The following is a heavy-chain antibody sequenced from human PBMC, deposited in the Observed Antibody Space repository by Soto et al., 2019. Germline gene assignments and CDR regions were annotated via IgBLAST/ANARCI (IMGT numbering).Heavy chain of an antibody. CDR2: SSPYNGNT. Sequence: QVQLVQSGGEVKKPGASVKVSCKASGYSFSSYGITWVRQAPGQGLEWMGWSSPYNGNTNYAQKLQGRVTMTTDTSTRTAYVELRSLRTDDTAMYYCARTMFRGDHYGMDVWGQGTTVTVSS. CDR3: ARTMFRGDHYGMDV. V-gene: IGHV1-18*01. D-gene: IGHD3-10*01. CDR1: GYSFSSYG. J-gene: IGHJ6*02.